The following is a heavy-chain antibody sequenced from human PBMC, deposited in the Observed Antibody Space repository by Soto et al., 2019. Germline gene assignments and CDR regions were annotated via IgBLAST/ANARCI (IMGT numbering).Heavy chain of an antibody. V-gene: IGHV1-18*01. CDR3: ARGTPLYCFGDCYLDY. CDR2: ISAYNGNT. J-gene: IGHJ4*02. D-gene: IGHD2-21*02. Sequence: QVQLVQSGAEVKKPGASVKVSCKASGYTFTSYGISWVRQAPGQGLEWMGWISAYNGNTNYAQKLQGRVTMTTDTYPSTDYMELRSLRSDDTAVYYCARGTPLYCFGDCYLDYWGQGTLVTVSS. CDR1: GYTFTSYG.